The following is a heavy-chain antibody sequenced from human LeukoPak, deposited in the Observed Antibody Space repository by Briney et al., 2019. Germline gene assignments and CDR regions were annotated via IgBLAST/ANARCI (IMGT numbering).Heavy chain of an antibody. V-gene: IGHV3-21*01. D-gene: IGHD3-9*01. CDR1: GFTLTDYS. CDR2: ISISNSFI. J-gene: IGHJ6*02. Sequence: GGSLRLSCAASGFTLTDYSMNWVRLAPGKGLEWVASISISNSFIYYADSVKGRFTISRDNAKSSLFLQMNSLRAEDTAVYFCARDGHGDGFLTGYSYFGMDVWGQGTTVTVSS. CDR3: ARDGHGDGFLTGYSYFGMDV.